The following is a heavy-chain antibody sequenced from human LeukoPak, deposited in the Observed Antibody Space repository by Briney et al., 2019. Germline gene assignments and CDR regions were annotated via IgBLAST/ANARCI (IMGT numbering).Heavy chain of an antibody. V-gene: IGHV3-7*01. CDR2: IKQDGSEK. D-gene: IGHD6-19*01. Sequence: GGSLRLSCAPSGFTFSSYWMSWVRQAPGKGLEWVANIKQDGSEKYYVDSVKGRFTISRDNAKNSLYLQMNSLRAEDTAVYYCARDGFSSGWYRKGMKYYFDYWGQGTLVTVSS. CDR1: GFTFSSYW. J-gene: IGHJ4*02. CDR3: ARDGFSSGWYRKGMKYYFDY.